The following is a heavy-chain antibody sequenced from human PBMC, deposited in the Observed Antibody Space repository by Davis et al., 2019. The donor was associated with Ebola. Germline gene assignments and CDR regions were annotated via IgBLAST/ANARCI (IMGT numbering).Heavy chain of an antibody. CDR2: ISTDGSTT. CDR3: TRVPRDRYGYEGDY. V-gene: IGHV3-74*01. CDR1: SFPFTIYW. Sequence: PGGSLRLSCAASSFPFTIYWMQWVRHAPGKGLEWVSHISTDGSTTNYADLVRGRFTISRVNAENTLYLQLNSLRVEDTAVYYCTRVPRDRYGYEGDYWGQGTLVTVSS. D-gene: IGHD5-12*01. J-gene: IGHJ4*02.